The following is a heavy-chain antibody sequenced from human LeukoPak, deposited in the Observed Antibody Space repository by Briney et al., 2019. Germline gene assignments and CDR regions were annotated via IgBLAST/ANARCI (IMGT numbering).Heavy chain of an antibody. CDR3: ARVTASGYSYGFDY. CDR1: GDSITSXX. CDR2: IYSSGST. V-gene: IGHV4-4*07. Sequence: TXSGDSITSXXXXWIRQXAGXXXXXXGRIYSSGSTDYNPSLKSRVTMSIDTSKNQSHLKVSSVTAADTAVYYCARVTASGYSYGFDYWGQGTLVTISS. D-gene: IGHD5-18*01. J-gene: IGHJ4*02.